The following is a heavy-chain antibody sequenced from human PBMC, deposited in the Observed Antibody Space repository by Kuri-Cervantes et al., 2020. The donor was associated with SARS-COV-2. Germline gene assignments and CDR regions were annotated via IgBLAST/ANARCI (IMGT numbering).Heavy chain of an antibody. CDR3: ARVFSSGYCSSTSCYDFDY. CDR2: IYSGGST. Sequence: GESLKISCAASGFTVSSNYMSWVRQAPGKGLEWVSVIYSGGSTYYADSVKGRFTISRDNSKNTLYLQMNSLRAEDTAVYYCARVFSSGYCSSTSCYDFDYWGQGTLVTVSS. J-gene: IGHJ4*02. V-gene: IGHV3-66*01. D-gene: IGHD2-2*01. CDR1: GFTVSSNY.